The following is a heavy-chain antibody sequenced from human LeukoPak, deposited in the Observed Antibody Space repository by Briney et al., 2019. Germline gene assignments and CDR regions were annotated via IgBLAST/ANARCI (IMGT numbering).Heavy chain of an antibody. CDR3: AKDLLGYCSSTSCYSSSDY. J-gene: IGHJ4*02. CDR2: ISGSGGST. D-gene: IGHD2-2*01. V-gene: IGHV3-23*01. Sequence: GGSLRLSCAASGFTFSSYAMSWVRQAPGKGLEWVSVISGSGGSTYYADSVKGRFTISRDNSKNTLYLQMNSLRAEDTAVYYCAKDLLGYCSSTSCYSSSDYWGQGTLVTVSS. CDR1: GFTFSSYA.